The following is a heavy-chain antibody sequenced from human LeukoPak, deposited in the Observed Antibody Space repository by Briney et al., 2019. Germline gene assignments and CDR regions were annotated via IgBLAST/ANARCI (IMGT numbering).Heavy chain of an antibody. V-gene: IGHV4-39*01. J-gene: IGHJ3*02. Sequence: PSETLSLTCTVSGGSISSDSYYWGWIRQPPGKGLEWIANIYYSGSTYYNPSLKSRVTISVDTSKNQFSLKLRSVTPADTAVFYCARRNKAVPGDAFDMWGQGTMVIVSS. CDR1: GGSISSDSYY. CDR3: ARRNKAVPGDAFDM. D-gene: IGHD6-19*01. CDR2: IYYSGST.